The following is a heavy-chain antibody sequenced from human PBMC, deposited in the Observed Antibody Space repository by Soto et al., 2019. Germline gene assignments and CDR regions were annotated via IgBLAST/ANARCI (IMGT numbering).Heavy chain of an antibody. J-gene: IGHJ4*02. V-gene: IGHV4-34*01. CDR3: ARDKITGLFDY. Sequence: PSETLSLTCAVYGGSFSGYYWTWIRQPPGTELEWIGEINHSGSTNYNPSLKSRVTISVDTSKNQFSLKLTSVTAADTAVYYCARDKITGLFDYWCQGTLVTVSS. D-gene: IGHD2-8*02. CDR1: GGSFSGYY. CDR2: INHSGST.